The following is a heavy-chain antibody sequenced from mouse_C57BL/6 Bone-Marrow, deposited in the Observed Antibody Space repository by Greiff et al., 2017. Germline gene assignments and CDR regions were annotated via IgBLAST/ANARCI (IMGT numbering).Heavy chain of an antibody. CDR3: ARDGYYVWYFDV. V-gene: IGHV1-55*01. J-gene: IGHJ1*03. D-gene: IGHD2-3*01. CDR1: GYTFTSYW. CDR2: IYPGSGST. Sequence: QVQLQQPGAELVKPGASVKMSCKASGYTFTSYWITWVKQRPGQGLEWIGDIYPGSGSTNYNEKFKSKATLTVDTSSSTAYMLLSSLTSEDSAVYYCARDGYYVWYFDVWGTGTTVTVSS.